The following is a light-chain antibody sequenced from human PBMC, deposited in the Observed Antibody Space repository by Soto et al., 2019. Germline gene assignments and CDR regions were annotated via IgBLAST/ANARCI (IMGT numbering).Light chain of an antibody. CDR2: SAS. J-gene: IGKJ5*01. CDR3: HQRNK. CDR1: QSVSSSY. Sequence: ELVLTQSPGTLSLSPGERATLSCRASQSVSSSYLAWYQQKPGQAPRLLLYSASSRATGIPDRFSGSGSGTDFTLTISSLEPEDFGVYFCHQRNKFGQGTRLEIK. V-gene: IGKV3D-20*02.